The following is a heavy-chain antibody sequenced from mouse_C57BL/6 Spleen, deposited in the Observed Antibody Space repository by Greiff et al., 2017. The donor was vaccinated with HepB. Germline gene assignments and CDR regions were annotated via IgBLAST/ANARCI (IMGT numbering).Heavy chain of an antibody. CDR1: GYSFTGYY. D-gene: IGHD2-5*01. V-gene: IGHV1-42*01. Sequence: EVQLQQSGPELVKPGASVKISCKASGYSFTGYYMNWVKQSPEKSLEWIGEINPNTGGTTYNQKFKAKATLTVDKSSSTAYMQLKSLTSEDSAVYYCARLDSNAFAYWGQGTLVTVSA. J-gene: IGHJ3*01. CDR3: ARLDSNAFAY. CDR2: INPNTGGT.